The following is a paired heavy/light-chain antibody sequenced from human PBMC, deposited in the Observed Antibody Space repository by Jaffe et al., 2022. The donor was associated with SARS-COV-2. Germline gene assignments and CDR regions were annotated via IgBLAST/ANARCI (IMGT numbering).Heavy chain of an antibody. CDR1: GGSVSGYY. Sequence: QVQLQQWGAGLLKPSETASLNCAVYGGSVSGYYWSWVRQPPGKGLEWIGEINHRGSTNYNPSLKSRVTISVDRSKDQFSLNLRSVTAADTAVYYCARDHCSGGTCYNYWGQGTLVTVSS. CDR2: INHRGST. CDR3: ARDHCSGGTCYNY. J-gene: IGHJ4*02. V-gene: IGHV4-34*01. D-gene: IGHD2-15*01.
Light chain of an antibody. CDR3: LQHKSYPYT. V-gene: IGKV1-17*01. J-gene: IGKJ2*01. Sequence: DIQMTQSPSSLSASVGDRVTITCRASQGVGNDLGWYQQKPGRAPKRLIYAASSLQSGVPSRFSGSGSGTEFTLTISSLQPEDFATYYCLQHKSYPYTYGQGTKLEIK. CDR1: QGVGND. CDR2: AAS.